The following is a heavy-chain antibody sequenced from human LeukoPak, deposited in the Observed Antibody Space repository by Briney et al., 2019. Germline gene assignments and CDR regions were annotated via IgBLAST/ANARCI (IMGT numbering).Heavy chain of an antibody. CDR3: ARDAVLRYFDWFPTPYYYYYGMDV. V-gene: IGHV3-7*03. CDR1: GFTFSSYW. D-gene: IGHD3-9*01. CDR2: IKQDGSEK. Sequence: GGSLRLSCAASGFTFSSYWMSWVRQAPGKGLEWVANIKQDGSEKYYVDSVKGRFTISRDNAKNSLYLQMNSLRAEDTAVYYCARDAVLRYFDWFPTPYYYYYGMDVWGQGTTVTVSS. J-gene: IGHJ6*02.